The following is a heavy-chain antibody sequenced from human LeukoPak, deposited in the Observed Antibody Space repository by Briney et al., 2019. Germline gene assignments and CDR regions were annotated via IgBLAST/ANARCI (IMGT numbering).Heavy chain of an antibody. CDR3: ARHKSYYDSSGPWWF. CDR1: GGSLSSYY. V-gene: IGHV4-59*08. J-gene: IGHJ4*02. D-gene: IGHD3-22*01. Sequence: PSETLSLTCTVSGGSLSSYYWSWIRQPPGRGLEWIGYIYYSGSTNYNPSLKSRVTISVDTSKNQFSQKLSSVTAADTAVYYCARHKSYYDSSGPWWFWGQGTLVTVSS. CDR2: IYYSGST.